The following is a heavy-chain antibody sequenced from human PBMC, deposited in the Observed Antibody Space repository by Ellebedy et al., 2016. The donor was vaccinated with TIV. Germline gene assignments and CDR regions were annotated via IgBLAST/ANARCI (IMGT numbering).Heavy chain of an antibody. CDR1: GFKFDDYA. V-gene: IGHV3-9*01. D-gene: IGHD3-16*02. Sequence: GGSLRLXXTASGFKFDDYAMHWVRQVPGKGLEWVSSISWNSGNIDYGDSVKGRVTISRDNATNSLFLQMNSLRTEDTALYYCAKDVGGYPYYFDYWGQGTLVTVSS. J-gene: IGHJ4*02. CDR3: AKDVGGYPYYFDY. CDR2: ISWNSGNI.